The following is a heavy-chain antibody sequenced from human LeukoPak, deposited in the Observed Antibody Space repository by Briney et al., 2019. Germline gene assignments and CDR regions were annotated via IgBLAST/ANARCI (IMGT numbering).Heavy chain of an antibody. J-gene: IGHJ4*02. D-gene: IGHD5-18*01. CDR3: ATVDTEIWYFDY. V-gene: IGHV4-30-2*01. CDR2: IYHSGST. CDR1: GGSISSGGYS. Sequence: SETLSLTCAVSGGSISSGGYSWRWIRQPPGRGLEWIEYIYHSGSTYYNPSLKSRVTISVDRSKNQFSLKLSSVTAADPAVYYCATVDTEIWYFDYWGQGTLVTVSS.